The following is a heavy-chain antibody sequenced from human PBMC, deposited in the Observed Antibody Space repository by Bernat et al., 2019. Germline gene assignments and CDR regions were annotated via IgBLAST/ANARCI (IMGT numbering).Heavy chain of an antibody. CDR1: GFTFSDYY. CDR3: ARAASTSGPYKDV. J-gene: IGHJ6*03. D-gene: IGHD6-25*01. Sequence: QVQLVESGGVLVKPGGSLRLSCAASGFTFSDYYMSWIRQAPGKGLDWVSYISSSSSYTNYADSVKGRFTISRDNAKNSLYLQMNSMGAEDTAVYYCARAASTSGPYKDVWGKGTTVTVSS. CDR2: ISSSSSYT. V-gene: IGHV3-11*05.